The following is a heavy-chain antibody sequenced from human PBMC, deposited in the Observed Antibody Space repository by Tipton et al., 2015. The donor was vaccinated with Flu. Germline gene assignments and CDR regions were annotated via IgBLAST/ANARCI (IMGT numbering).Heavy chain of an antibody. CDR3: ARDGKQLTPYSMDV. J-gene: IGHJ6*02. CDR1: GFTFSSNG. V-gene: IGHV3-33*01. D-gene: IGHD6-13*01. CDR2: IWYDGGNK. Sequence: SLRLSCAASGFTFSSNGMHWVRQAPGKGLEWVAFIWYDGGNKYYADSVKGRFTISRDNSKNTLYLQMNSLRAEDTAIYSCARDGKQLTPYSMDVWGQGTTVTVSS.